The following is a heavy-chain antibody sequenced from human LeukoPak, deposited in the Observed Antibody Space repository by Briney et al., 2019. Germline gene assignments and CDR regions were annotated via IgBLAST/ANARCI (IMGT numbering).Heavy chain of an antibody. CDR2: ISWNSGSI. V-gene: IGHV3-9*01. J-gene: IGHJ4*02. CDR3: TKGYCISTSCYDDY. D-gene: IGHD2-2*01. CDR1: GFTFDDYA. Sequence: PGGSLRLSCAASGFTFDDYAMHWGRQAPGKGLEWVSGISWNSGSIGYADSVKGRFTISRDNAKNSLYLQMNSLKAEHTALYYCTKGYCISTSCYDDYWGQGTLVTVSS.